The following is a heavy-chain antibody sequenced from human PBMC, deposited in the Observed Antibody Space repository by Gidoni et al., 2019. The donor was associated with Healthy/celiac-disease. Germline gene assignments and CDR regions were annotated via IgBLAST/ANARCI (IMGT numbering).Heavy chain of an antibody. CDR2: IRSKADGGTT. CDR3: TRGSSGWYRNFDY. D-gene: IGHD6-19*01. Sequence: EVQLVESGGGLVQPGRSLRLSCTASGFTFGAYAMSWFRQAPGKGLEWVGFIRSKADGGTTEYAASVKGRFTISRDDSKSIAYLQMNSLKTEDTAVYYCTRGSSGWYRNFDYWGQGTLVTVSS. CDR1: GFTFGAYA. V-gene: IGHV3-49*03. J-gene: IGHJ4*02.